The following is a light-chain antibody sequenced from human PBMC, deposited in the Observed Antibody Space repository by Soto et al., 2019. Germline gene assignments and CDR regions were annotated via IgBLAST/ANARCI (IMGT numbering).Light chain of an antibody. Sequence: DIQMTQSPSTLPASVGDRVTITCRASQSISNWLAWYHQKPGTAPKVLIYHASNLQSGVPSRLSGSASGTEFTLTISSLQPDDFATYYCLQYNSYSFGQGTKVDI. CDR1: QSISNW. J-gene: IGKJ1*01. V-gene: IGKV1-5*01. CDR3: LQYNSYS. CDR2: HAS.